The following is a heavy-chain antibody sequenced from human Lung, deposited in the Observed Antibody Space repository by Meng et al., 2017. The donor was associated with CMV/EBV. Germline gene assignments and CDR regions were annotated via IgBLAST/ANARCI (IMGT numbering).Heavy chain of an antibody. D-gene: IGHD4-11*01. CDR1: GASVSSGSHY. Sequence: GSLRLSCSVSGASVSSGSHYWSWIRQPPGKGPEYIGYIFYSGSTRYNSSLKSRVTMSVNTSKNQFSLKLTSVTAADTAVYYCARNFYSVVYMTTVNSFDYWGQGALVTVSS. V-gene: IGHV4-61*01. CDR2: IFYSGST. CDR3: ARNFYSVVYMTTVNSFDY. J-gene: IGHJ4*02.